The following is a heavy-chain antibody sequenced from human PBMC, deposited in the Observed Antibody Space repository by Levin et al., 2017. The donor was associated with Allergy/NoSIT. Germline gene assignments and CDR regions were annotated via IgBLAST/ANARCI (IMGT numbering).Heavy chain of an antibody. Sequence: GESLKISCQASGYTFTSYAMHWVRQAPGQRLEWMGWINAGNGNTKYSQKFQGRVTITRDTSASTAYMELSSLRSEDTAVYYCARDVGSSHWFDPWGQGTLVTVSS. CDR1: GYTFTSYA. V-gene: IGHV1-3*01. CDR2: INAGNGNT. D-gene: IGHD6-6*01. CDR3: ARDVGSSHWFDP. J-gene: IGHJ5*02.